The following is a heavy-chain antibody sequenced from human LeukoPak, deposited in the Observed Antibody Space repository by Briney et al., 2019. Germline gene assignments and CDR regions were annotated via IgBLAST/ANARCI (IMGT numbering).Heavy chain of an antibody. Sequence: SETLSLTCTVSGGSISSGSYYWSWIRQPAGKGLEWIGRIYTSGSTNYNPSLKSRVTISVDTSKNQFSLKLSSVTAADTAVYYCARDGKYYDILTGYLGDWYFDLWGRGTLVTVSS. D-gene: IGHD3-9*01. CDR3: ARDGKYYDILTGYLGDWYFDL. V-gene: IGHV4-61*02. CDR2: IYTSGST. CDR1: GGSISSGSYY. J-gene: IGHJ2*01.